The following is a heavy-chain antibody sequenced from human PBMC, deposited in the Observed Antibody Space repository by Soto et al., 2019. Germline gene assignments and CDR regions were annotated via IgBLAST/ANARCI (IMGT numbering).Heavy chain of an antibody. CDR2: IYYSGTT. J-gene: IGHJ2*01. Sequence: QVQLQESGPGLVKSSQTLSLTCGVSGGSINNGDYYWSWIRQPPGKGLEWIGYIYYSGTTYFNPSLKSRLSMSLDTSKNQFSLKLTSVTAADTAVYYCAREKSVVFVMAHPYWYFDLWGRGTLGTVSS. D-gene: IGHD2-21*01. CDR3: AREKSVVFVMAHPYWYFDL. CDR1: GGSINNGDYY. V-gene: IGHV4-30-4*01.